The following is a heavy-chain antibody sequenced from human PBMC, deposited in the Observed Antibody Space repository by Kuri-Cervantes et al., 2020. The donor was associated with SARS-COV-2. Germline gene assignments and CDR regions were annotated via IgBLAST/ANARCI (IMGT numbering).Heavy chain of an antibody. D-gene: IGHD1-26*01. Sequence: SLKISCAASGFTFDDYAMHWVRQAPGKGLEWVLGISWNSGSIGYADSVKGRFTISRDNAKNSLYLQMNSLRAEDMASYYCAKDMGEWDAFDIWGQGTMVTVSS. J-gene: IGHJ3*02. CDR3: AKDMGEWDAFDI. V-gene: IGHV3-9*03. CDR2: ISWNSGSI. CDR1: GFTFDDYA.